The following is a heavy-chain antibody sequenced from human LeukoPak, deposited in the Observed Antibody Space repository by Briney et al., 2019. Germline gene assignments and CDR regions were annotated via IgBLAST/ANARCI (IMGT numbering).Heavy chain of an antibody. V-gene: IGHV3-23*01. CDR3: ARVGGYCSGGSCYSYYYYYGMDV. D-gene: IGHD2-15*01. CDR1: GFTFSSYA. J-gene: IGHJ6*02. CDR2: ISGSGGST. Sequence: GGSLRLSCAASGFTFSSYAMSWVRQAPGKGLEWVSAISGSGGSTYYADSVKGRFTISRDNAKNSLYLQMNSLRAEDTAVYYCARVGGYCSGGSCYSYYYYYGMDVWGQGTTVTVSS.